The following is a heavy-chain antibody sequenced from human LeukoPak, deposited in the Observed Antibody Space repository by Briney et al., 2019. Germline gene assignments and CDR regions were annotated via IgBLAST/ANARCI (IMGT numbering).Heavy chain of an antibody. CDR1: GFTFSTYI. Sequence: PGGSLRLSCAGSGFTFSTYIMNWGRQAPGKGLEWVSSISGSSGAISYADSVKDRVTISRDNAENSLYLQMNSLRAEDTAVYYCARANPPGISFFDYWGQGALVTVSS. CDR3: ARANPPGISFFDY. J-gene: IGHJ4*02. CDR2: ISGSSGAI. V-gene: IGHV3-21*06. D-gene: IGHD3-16*02.